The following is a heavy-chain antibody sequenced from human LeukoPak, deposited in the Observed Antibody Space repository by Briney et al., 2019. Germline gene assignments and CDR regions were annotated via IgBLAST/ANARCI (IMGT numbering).Heavy chain of an antibody. CDR2: MNPNSGNT. CDR3: ARGSPYGAGSYNWFDP. J-gene: IGHJ5*02. Sequence: ASVKVSCKASGYTFTSYDINWVRQATGQGVEWMGWMNPNSGNTGYAQKFQGRVTVTRNTSISTAYMELSSLRSEDTAVYYCARGSPYGAGSYNWFDPWGQGTLVTVSS. V-gene: IGHV1-8*01. D-gene: IGHD3-10*01. CDR1: GYTFTSYD.